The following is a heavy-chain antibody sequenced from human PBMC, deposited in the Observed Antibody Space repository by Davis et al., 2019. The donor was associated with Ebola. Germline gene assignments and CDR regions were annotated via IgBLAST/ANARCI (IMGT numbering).Heavy chain of an antibody. CDR3: ARGWLRGGLDV. Sequence: HSQTLSLTCVISGDSVSSAGWNWIRQSPSRGLEWLGRTYYKSKWYNDYAVSVKSRITINADPSKNQFSLQLNSVTPEGTALYYCARGWLRGGLDVWGEGTTVTVSS. CDR2: TYYKSKWYN. CDR1: GDSVSSAG. J-gene: IGHJ6*04. V-gene: IGHV6-1*01. D-gene: IGHD5-18*01.